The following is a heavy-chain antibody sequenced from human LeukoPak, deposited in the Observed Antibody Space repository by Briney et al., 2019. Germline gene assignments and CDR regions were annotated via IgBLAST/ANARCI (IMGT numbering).Heavy chain of an antibody. J-gene: IGHJ4*01. Sequence: SETLSLTCAVYGGSFSGHYWSWIRQPPGKGLEWIGEINHSGSSNYNPSLKSRISMSVDTSKNQFSLKLSSVTAADTAVYYCARGPPDFDRLPFDYWGHGTLVTVSS. CDR3: ARGPPDFDRLPFDY. D-gene: IGHD3-9*01. CDR2: INHSGSS. CDR1: GGSFSGHY. V-gene: IGHV4-34*01.